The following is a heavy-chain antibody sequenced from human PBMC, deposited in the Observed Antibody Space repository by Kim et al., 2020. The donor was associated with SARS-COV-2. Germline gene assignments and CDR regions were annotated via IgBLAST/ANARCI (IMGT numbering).Heavy chain of an antibody. Sequence: GGSLRLSCAASGFTFSSYSMNWVRQAPGKGLEWVSSISSSSSYIYYADSVKGRFTISRDNAKNSLYLQMNSLRAEDTAVYYCEREGWDNGELDYWGQGTLVTVSS. CDR3: EREGWDNGELDY. D-gene: IGHD3-10*01. V-gene: IGHV3-21*01. CDR1: GFTFSSYS. CDR2: ISSSSSYI. J-gene: IGHJ4*02.